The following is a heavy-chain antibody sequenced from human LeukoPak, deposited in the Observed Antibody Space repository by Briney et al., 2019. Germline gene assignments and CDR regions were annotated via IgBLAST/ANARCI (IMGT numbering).Heavy chain of an antibody. CDR1: VYTFTAYY. CDR2: INRNYGGT. V-gene: IGHV1-2*02. CDR3: ARDSDGSGWPRPWYFEF. J-gene: IGHJ4*02. Sequence: ATVNLSPTPSVYTFTAYYLPRARQAPGQGLEWMGWINRNYGGTIYAEKLQGRVTMTRDMSIDTDYMEMRSLRATDTDVYFCARDSDGSGWPRPWYFEFWGQGTLITVSS. D-gene: IGHD6-19*01.